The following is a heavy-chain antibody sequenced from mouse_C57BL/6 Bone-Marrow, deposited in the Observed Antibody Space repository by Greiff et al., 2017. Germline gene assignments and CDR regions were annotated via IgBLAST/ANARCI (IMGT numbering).Heavy chain of an antibody. V-gene: IGHV5-12*01. J-gene: IGHJ2*01. Sequence: DVQLVESGGGLVQPGGSLKLSCAASGFTFSDYYLYWVRQTPEKKLEWVAYISNVGGSTYYPDTVKGRFTISRDNAKNPLYLQMSRLKSEDTAMYYCARGGGSSSHYFDYWGQGTTLTVSS. CDR1: GFTFSDYY. CDR3: ARGGGSSSHYFDY. D-gene: IGHD1-1*01. CDR2: ISNVGGST.